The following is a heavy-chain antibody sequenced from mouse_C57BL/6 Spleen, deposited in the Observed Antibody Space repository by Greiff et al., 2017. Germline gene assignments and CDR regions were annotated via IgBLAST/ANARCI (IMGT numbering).Heavy chain of an antibody. J-gene: IGHJ3*01. V-gene: IGHV1-59*01. CDR2: IDPSDSYT. CDR3: AREGGGSSGYGFAY. Sequence: QVQLQQPGAELVRPGTSVKLSCKASGYTFTSYWMHWVKQRPGQGLEWIGVIDPSDSYTNYNQKFKGKATLTVDTSSSTASMQLSSLTSEDSAVYYCAREGGGSSGYGFAYWGQGTLVTVSA. D-gene: IGHD3-2*02. CDR1: GYTFTSYW.